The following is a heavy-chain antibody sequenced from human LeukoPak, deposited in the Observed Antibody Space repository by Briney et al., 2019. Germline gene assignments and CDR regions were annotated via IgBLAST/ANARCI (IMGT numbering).Heavy chain of an antibody. Sequence: GASVKVSCKASGYTFTGYYTHWVRQAPGQGLEWMGWINPNSGATNYAQKIQGRVTMTRDTSISTAYMELSRLRYDDTAVYYCARGLDLYPGYSYGQNWFDPWGQGTLVTVSS. CDR2: INPNSGAT. V-gene: IGHV1-2*02. CDR1: GYTFTGYY. D-gene: IGHD5-18*01. J-gene: IGHJ5*02. CDR3: ARGLDLYPGYSYGQNWFDP.